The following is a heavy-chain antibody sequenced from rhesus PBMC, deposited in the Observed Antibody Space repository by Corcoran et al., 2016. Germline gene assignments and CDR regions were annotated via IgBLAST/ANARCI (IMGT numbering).Heavy chain of an antibody. CDR3: ARQWGIVVIIGYFDL. CDR1: GGSISSSNW. Sequence: QVQLQESGPAVVKPSETLSLTCAVSGGSISSSNWWSWLRQSPGKGLEWIGGIYGSGGSTEYNPSLKSRVTISIDTSKNQFSLKLSAVTAADTAVYYCARQWGIVVIIGYFDLWGPGTPITISS. V-gene: IGHV4-93*02. D-gene: IGHD3-28*01. CDR2: IYGSGGST. J-gene: IGHJ2*01.